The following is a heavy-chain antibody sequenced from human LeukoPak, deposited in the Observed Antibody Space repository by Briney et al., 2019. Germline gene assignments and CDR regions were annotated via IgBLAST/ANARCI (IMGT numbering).Heavy chain of an antibody. J-gene: IGHJ4*02. D-gene: IGHD3-3*01. CDR2: ISSSGSTI. Sequence: GGSLRLSCAASGFTFSDYYMSWIRQAPGKGLEWVSYISSSGSTIYYADSVKGRFTISRDNAKNSLYLQMNSLRAEDTAVYYCAKAARITIFGVVIHPFDYWGQGTLVTVSS. CDR1: GFTFSDYY. V-gene: IGHV3-11*01. CDR3: AKAARITIFGVVIHPFDY.